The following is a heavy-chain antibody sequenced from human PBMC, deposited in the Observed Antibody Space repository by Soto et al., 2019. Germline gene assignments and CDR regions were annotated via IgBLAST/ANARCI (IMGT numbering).Heavy chain of an antibody. D-gene: IGHD5-12*01. CDR2: INHSGST. J-gene: IGHJ6*02. CDR1: GGSFSGYY. CDR3: ARYIVATTTYGMDV. V-gene: IGHV4-34*01. Sequence: SETLSLTCAVYGGSFSGYYWSWIRQPPGKGLEWIGEINHSGSTNYNPSLKSRVTISVDTSKNQFSLKLSSVTAADTAVYYCARYIVATTTYGMDVWGQGTTVTVSS.